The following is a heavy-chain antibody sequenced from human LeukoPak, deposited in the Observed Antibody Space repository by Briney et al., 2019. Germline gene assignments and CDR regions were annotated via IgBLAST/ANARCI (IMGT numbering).Heavy chain of an antibody. CDR1: GGSISSGSYY. CDR2: IYTSGST. D-gene: IGHD2-2*01. J-gene: IGHJ4*02. Sequence: SETLSLTCTVSGGSISSGSYYWSWIRQPAGKGLEWIGRIYTSGSTNYNPSLKSRVTISVDTSKNQFSLKLSSVTAADTAVYYCAREVVVPAVLIDYWGQGTLVTVSS. CDR3: AREVVVPAVLIDY. V-gene: IGHV4-61*02.